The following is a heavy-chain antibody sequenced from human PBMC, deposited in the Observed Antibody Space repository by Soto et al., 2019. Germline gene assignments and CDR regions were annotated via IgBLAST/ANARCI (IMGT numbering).Heavy chain of an antibody. CDR3: ARTYSSGWYANFDY. V-gene: IGHV4-59*01. Sequence: PSETLSLTCTVSGGSISSYYWSWIRQPPGKGLEWIGYIYYGGSTNYNPSLKSRVTISVDTSKNQFSLKLSSVTAADTAVYYCARTYSSGWYANFDYWGQGTLVTVSS. D-gene: IGHD6-19*01. CDR2: IYYGGST. CDR1: GGSISSYY. J-gene: IGHJ4*02.